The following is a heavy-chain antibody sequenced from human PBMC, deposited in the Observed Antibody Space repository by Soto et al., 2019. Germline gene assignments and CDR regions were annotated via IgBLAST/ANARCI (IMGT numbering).Heavy chain of an antibody. D-gene: IGHD5-18*01. CDR3: AKPDSYGAYYFDY. J-gene: IGHJ4*02. CDR2: ISYDGSNK. V-gene: IGHV3-30*18. Sequence: PVGSLSLSYAGSGFTFISYGMHWVRQAPGKGLEWVAVISYDGSNKYYADSVKGRFTISRENSKNTLYLQMNSLRAEDTAVYYCAKPDSYGAYYFDYWGQGTLVTVSS. CDR1: GFTFISYG.